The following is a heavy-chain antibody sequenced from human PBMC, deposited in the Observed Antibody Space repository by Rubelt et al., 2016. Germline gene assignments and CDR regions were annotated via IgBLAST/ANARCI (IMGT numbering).Heavy chain of an antibody. CDR2: IMPILNIT. D-gene: IGHD2-8*02. CDR1: GGTFNSYV. Sequence: QVPLVQSGAEVKKPGSSVKVSCKDSGGTFNSYVISWVRQAPGQGLEWMGRIMPILNITNYVQKFQGRVTITADKSRDTSDVELRSLPAEDTAVYYWAGTSGVVMDRWGQGTLVTVSS. V-gene: IGHV1-69*04. J-gene: IGHJ4*02. CDR3: AGTSGVVMDR.